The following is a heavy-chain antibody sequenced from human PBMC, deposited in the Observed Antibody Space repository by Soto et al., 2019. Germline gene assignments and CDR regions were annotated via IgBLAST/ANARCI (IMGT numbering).Heavy chain of an antibody. CDR1: GFTFSTYG. CDR2: IWYDGSRT. CDR3: AREQIGVAGSTYVY. V-gene: IGHV3-33*01. J-gene: IGHJ4*02. D-gene: IGHD6-19*01. Sequence: QVQLVESGGGVVQPGTSLRLSCAASGFTFSTYGMHWVRQAPGKGLDWVALIWYDGSRTHYAESVKGRFTISRDNSKNTLLLQMNSLRVEDTAVYYCAREQIGVAGSTYVYWGQGTLVTVSS.